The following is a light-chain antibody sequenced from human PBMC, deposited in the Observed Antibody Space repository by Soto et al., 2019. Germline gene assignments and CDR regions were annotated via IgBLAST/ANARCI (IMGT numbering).Light chain of an antibody. CDR2: GNS. V-gene: IGLV1-51*01. J-gene: IGLJ1*01. Sequence: QSVLTQPPSVSAAPGQKVSISCSGSSSESEDHYVSWYQQLPGTAPKLLIYGNSERPSGIPDRFSGSKSGTSATLDITGLQTGDEADYYCGTWDSNLSAYVFGTGTKVTVL. CDR1: SSESEDHY. CDR3: GTWDSNLSAYV.